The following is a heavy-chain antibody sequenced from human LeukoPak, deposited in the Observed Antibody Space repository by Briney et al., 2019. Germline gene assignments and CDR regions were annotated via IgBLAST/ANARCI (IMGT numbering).Heavy chain of an antibody. CDR1: GFTFSRDW. Sequence: GGSLRLSCAASGFTFSRDWMSWVRQAPGKGLEWVANIKQDGSEKYYVDSVKGRFTISRDNAKNSLYLQMNSLRAEDTAVYYCARERMVRGVINYYYGMDVWGKGTTVTVSS. J-gene: IGHJ6*04. V-gene: IGHV3-7*03. CDR2: IKQDGSEK. D-gene: IGHD3-10*01. CDR3: ARERMVRGVINYYYGMDV.